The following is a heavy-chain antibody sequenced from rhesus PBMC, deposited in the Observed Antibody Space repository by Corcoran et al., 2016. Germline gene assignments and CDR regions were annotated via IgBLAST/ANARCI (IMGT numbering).Heavy chain of an antibody. CDR3: ARVLAGD. D-gene: IGHD6-25*01. J-gene: IGHJ4*01. CDR2: IYGSSTST. V-gene: IGHV4S10*01. Sequence: QVQLQESGPGVVKPSETLSLTCAVSGVSISDSYRWSWIRQPPGKGLEWIGYIYGSSTSTNYNPSLNSRVTISKDTSKNQFSLKLSSVTAADTAVYYCARVLAGDWGQGVLVTVSS. CDR1: GVSISDSYR.